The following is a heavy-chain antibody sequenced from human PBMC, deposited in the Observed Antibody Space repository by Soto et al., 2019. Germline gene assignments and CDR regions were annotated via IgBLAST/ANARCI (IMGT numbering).Heavy chain of an antibody. V-gene: IGHV6-1*01. CDR2: TYYKSKWFN. Sequence: SQTLPLTCAISGDSVSSNSAGWNRVRQTPSRGLEWLGRTYYKSKWFNNYAVSVKSRITINPDTSQNQFSLHLDSVTPEDTAVYFCARGSWDDVSGHYYMDVWGKGTTVTVS. CDR1: GDSVSSNSAG. D-gene: IGHD5-12*01. J-gene: IGHJ6*03. CDR3: ARGSWDDVSGHYYMDV.